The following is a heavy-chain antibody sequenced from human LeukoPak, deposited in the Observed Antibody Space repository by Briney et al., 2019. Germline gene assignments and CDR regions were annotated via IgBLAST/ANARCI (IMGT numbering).Heavy chain of an antibody. CDR2: INHSGST. CDR3: AVMSSSWYPGDY. V-gene: IGHV4-34*01. Sequence: SETLSLTCAVYGGSFSGYYWSWIRQPPGKGLEWIGEINHSGSTNYNPSLKSRVTISVDTSKNQFSLKLSSVTAADTAVYYCAVMSSSWYPGDYWGQGTLVTVSS. J-gene: IGHJ4*02. CDR1: GGSFSGYY. D-gene: IGHD6-13*01.